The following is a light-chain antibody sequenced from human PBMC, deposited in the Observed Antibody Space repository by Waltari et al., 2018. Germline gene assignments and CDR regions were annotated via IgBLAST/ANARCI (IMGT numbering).Light chain of an antibody. Sequence: QTVVTQEPSLTVSPGGTVTLTCASSTGAVTSNYYPNWIQQRPGQAPRALIYNTNNKYAWTPARVSASLLGGKAALTLSRAQPEDEADYYCLLYYSGGARVFGGGTKLTVL. CDR1: TGAVTSNYY. J-gene: IGLJ2*01. CDR3: LLYYSGGARV. CDR2: NTN. V-gene: IGLV7-43*01.